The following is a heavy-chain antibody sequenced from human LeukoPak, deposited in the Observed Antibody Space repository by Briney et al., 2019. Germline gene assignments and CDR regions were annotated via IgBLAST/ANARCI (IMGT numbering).Heavy chain of an antibody. D-gene: IGHD3-16*02. CDR2: INHSGST. Sequence: SETLSLICAVYGVSFSGYYWSWIRQPPGKGLEWIGEINHSGSTNYNPSLKSRVTISVDTSKNQFSLKLSSVTAADTAVYYCARLRQGYDYVWGSYRYIRAFDYWGQGTLVTVSS. V-gene: IGHV4-34*01. J-gene: IGHJ4*02. CDR3: ARLRQGYDYVWGSYRYIRAFDY. CDR1: GVSFSGYY.